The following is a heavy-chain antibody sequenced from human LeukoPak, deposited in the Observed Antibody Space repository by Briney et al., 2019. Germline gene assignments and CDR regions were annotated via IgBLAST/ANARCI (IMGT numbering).Heavy chain of an antibody. V-gene: IGHV1-18*01. CDR2: ISAYNGNT. CDR3: ARGKTTVSKKSEPTSFDY. Sequence: ASVKVSCKASGYTFTSYGISWVRQAPGQGLEGMGWISAYNGNTNHAQKLQGRVTMTTDTSTSTAYMELRSLRSDDTAVYYCARGKTTVSKKSEPTSFDYWGQGTLVTVSS. D-gene: IGHD4-17*01. CDR1: GYTFTSYG. J-gene: IGHJ4*02.